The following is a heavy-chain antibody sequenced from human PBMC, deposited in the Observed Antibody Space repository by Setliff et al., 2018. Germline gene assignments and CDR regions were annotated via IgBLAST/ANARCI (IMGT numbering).Heavy chain of an antibody. J-gene: IGHJ6*03. D-gene: IGHD5-12*01. CDR1: GFNITGRW. CDR2: IKEDGSEQ. V-gene: IGHV3-7*03. Sequence: GGSLRLSCEASGFNITGRWMSWVRQAPGKGLEWVANIKEDGSEQYYVNSVWGRFSISRDNARNSVFLEMNSLRGEDTAVYYCAREGVDIRSSTDYRYYMDVWGKGTTVTVSS. CDR3: AREGVDIRSSTDYRYYMDV.